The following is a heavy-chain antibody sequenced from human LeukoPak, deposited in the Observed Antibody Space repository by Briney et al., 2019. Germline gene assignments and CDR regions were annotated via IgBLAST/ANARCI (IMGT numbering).Heavy chain of an antibody. J-gene: IGHJ6*03. CDR1: GGTFSSYA. D-gene: IGHD3-3*01. Sequence: VASVKVSCKASGGTFSSYAISWVRQAPGQGLEWMGGIIPIFGTANYAQKFQGRVTITADESTSTAYMELSSLRSEDTAVYYCASLKSDYDFWSGNLYYMDVWGKGTTVTVSS. V-gene: IGHV1-69*01. CDR2: IIPIFGTA. CDR3: ASLKSDYDFWSGNLYYMDV.